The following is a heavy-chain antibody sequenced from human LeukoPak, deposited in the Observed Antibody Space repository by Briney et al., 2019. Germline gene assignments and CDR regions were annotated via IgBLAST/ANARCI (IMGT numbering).Heavy chain of an antibody. CDR2: IYPGDPDT. D-gene: IGHD5-18*01. Sequence: GESLKISCKGSGYSFTRFWIRWVRQLPGKGLEWMGNIYPGDPDTRYSPSFQGQVTISADKSISTAYLQWSSLKASDTAMYYCARFTGDTAMANPPIDYWGQGTLVTVSS. CDR3: ARFTGDTAMANPPIDY. V-gene: IGHV5-51*01. J-gene: IGHJ4*02. CDR1: GYSFTRFW.